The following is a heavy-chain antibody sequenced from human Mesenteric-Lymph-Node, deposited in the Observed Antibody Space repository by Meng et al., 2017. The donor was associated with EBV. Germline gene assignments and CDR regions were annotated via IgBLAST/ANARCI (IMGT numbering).Heavy chain of an antibody. V-gene: IGHV4-39*01. CDR1: GDSISGSTYY. CDR3: ARHRRASSTGDWLDP. Sequence: HQQDVRTRPVKPSWTLPLNCAVSGDSISGSTYYWAWIRHPPGKGLECIGTINYSGTTYYNPSLESRFSIFVDTSKNQFSLNLSFVTAADTAVYYCARHRRASSTGDWLDPWGQGTLVTVSS. D-gene: IGHD2-2*01. CDR2: INYSGTT. J-gene: IGHJ5*02.